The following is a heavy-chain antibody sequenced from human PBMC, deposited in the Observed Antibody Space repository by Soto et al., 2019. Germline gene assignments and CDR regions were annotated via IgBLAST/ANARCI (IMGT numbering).Heavy chain of an antibody. CDR1: GGSFSSYY. CDR3: ARGNILTGYGFDD. D-gene: IGHD3-9*01. CDR2: INHSGST. J-gene: IGHJ4*02. V-gene: IGHV4-34*01. Sequence: SETLSLTCAVYGGSFSSYYWSWIRQPPGKGLEWIGEINHSGSTNYNPSLKSRVTISVDTSKNQFSLKLSSVTAADTAAYYYARGNILTGYGFDDWGQGTLVTVSS.